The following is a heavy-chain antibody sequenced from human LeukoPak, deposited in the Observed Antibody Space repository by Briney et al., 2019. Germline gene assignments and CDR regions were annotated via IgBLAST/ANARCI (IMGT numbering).Heavy chain of an antibody. J-gene: IGHJ4*02. V-gene: IGHV3-23*01. D-gene: IGHD3-22*01. CDR1: GFTFSSYG. Sequence: GGSLRLSCAASGFTFSSYGMSWVRQAPGKGLEWVSAISGSGGSTYYADSVKGRFTISRDNSKNTLYLQMNSLRAEDTAVYYCAKLWRSGYYYLDYWGQGTLVTVSS. CDR2: ISGSGGST. CDR3: AKLWRSGYYYLDY.